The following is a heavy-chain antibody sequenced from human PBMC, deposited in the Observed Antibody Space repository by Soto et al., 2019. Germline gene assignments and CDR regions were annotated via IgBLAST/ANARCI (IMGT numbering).Heavy chain of an antibody. Sequence: GASVKVYCKAPGGTFSSYTISWVRQAPGQGLEWMGRIIPILGIANYAQKFQGRVTITADKSTSTAYMELSSLRSEDTAVYYCAREATDIVVETGVWFDPWGQGTLVTVSS. CDR1: GGTFSSYT. J-gene: IGHJ5*02. CDR2: IIPILGIA. CDR3: AREATDIVVETGVWFDP. D-gene: IGHD2-15*01. V-gene: IGHV1-69*04.